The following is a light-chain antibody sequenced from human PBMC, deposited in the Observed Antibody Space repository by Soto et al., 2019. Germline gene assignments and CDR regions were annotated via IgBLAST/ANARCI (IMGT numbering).Light chain of an antibody. CDR3: QQYNNWPRT. J-gene: IGKJ1*01. CDR1: QSVNSN. Sequence: EVVMTQSPATLSVSPGNTVTLSCRANQSVNSNLAWYQQKAAQAPRLLIYGTSTRATGIPARFSGSGSGTDFTLTISSLQFEDFAVYYCQQYNNWPRTLGQGTKVDIK. CDR2: GTS. V-gene: IGKV3-15*01.